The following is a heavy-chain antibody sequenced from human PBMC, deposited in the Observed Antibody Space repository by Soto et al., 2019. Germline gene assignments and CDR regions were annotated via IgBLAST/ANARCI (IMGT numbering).Heavy chain of an antibody. V-gene: IGHV3-30*18. D-gene: IGHD4-17*01. Sequence: PGASLRPSYAPSGFPVNSCGMHWVRQAPGKGLEWVAVMSSDGSKRYYADSLKGRFTVSRDNTKNTLFLQMSNLRPADTAVYYCAKDDYATPQPLCFWGHGT. CDR1: GFPVNSCG. J-gene: IGHJ4*01. CDR2: MSSDGSKR. CDR3: AKDDYATPQPLCF.